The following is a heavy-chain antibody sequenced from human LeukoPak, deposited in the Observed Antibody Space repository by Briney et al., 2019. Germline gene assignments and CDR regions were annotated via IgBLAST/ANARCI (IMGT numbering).Heavy chain of an antibody. V-gene: IGHV3-74*01. D-gene: IGHD3-16*02. Sequence: PGGSLRLSCAASGFTFTRYWMHWVRQAPGKGLVWVSRINGDGSSTTYADSVKGRFTISRDNAENTLFLQMNSLRAEDTAVYYSARDISPYWHFDLWGRGTLVTVSS. CDR2: INGDGSST. J-gene: IGHJ2*01. CDR3: ARDISPYWHFDL. CDR1: GFTFTRYW.